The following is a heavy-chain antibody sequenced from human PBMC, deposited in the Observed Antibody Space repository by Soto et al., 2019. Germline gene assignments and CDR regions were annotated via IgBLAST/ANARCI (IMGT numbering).Heavy chain of an antibody. CDR2: IIPMLGVR. Sequence: QVQLVQSGAEVKKPGSSVKVSCKDSGGTFSTYSMFWVRQAPGQGLEWMGRIIPMLGVRNYAQRFQDRVTLTADTSTATVHMELSSLRSEDTALYYCTIGSWSGEVFDIWGQGTMVTVSS. CDR1: GGTFSTYS. J-gene: IGHJ3*02. CDR3: TIGSWSGEVFDI. D-gene: IGHD2-21*01. V-gene: IGHV1-69*02.